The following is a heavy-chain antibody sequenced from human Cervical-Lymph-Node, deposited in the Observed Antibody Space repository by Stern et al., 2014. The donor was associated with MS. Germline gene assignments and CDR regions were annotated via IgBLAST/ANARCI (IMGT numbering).Heavy chain of an antibody. CDR3: ARAHYDPFDS. J-gene: IGHJ4*02. CDR1: GFSVSSVY. D-gene: IGHD5-12*01. CDR2: TYSDGTT. Sequence: EVQLVESGGGLIQPGGSLRLSCVASGFSVSSVYMSWVRQAPGKGLECGSVTYSDGTTYYMDSVKGRFTISRENSKNTLYLQMNSLRAEDTAMYFCARAHYDPFDSWGQGTLVTVSS. V-gene: IGHV3-53*01.